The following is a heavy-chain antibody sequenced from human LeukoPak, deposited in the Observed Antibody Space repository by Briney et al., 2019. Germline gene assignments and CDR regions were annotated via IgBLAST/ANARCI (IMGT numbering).Heavy chain of an antibody. D-gene: IGHD6-19*01. CDR1: GYTFTSYY. J-gene: IGHJ6*04. CDR2: INPSDGST. Sequence: ASVKVSCKASGYTFTSYYMHWVRQAPGQGLEWMGIINPSDGSTSYAQKFQGRVTMTRDTSTSTVYMELSSLRSEDTAVYYCARVYGVAGHRDTFYGMDVWGKGTTVTVSS. CDR3: ARVYGVAGHRDTFYGMDV. V-gene: IGHV1-46*01.